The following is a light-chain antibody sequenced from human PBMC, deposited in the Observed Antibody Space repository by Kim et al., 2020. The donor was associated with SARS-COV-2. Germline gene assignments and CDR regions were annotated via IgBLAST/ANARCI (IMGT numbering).Light chain of an antibody. Sequence: QSITISCTGTSSDVGNYNYVSWYQQHPGKAPKLMIFDVSNRPSGISYRFSGSKSGNTASLTISGLQAEDEADYYCRSYTTSRTLLFGGGTQLTVL. CDR3: RSYTTSRTLL. V-gene: IGLV2-14*04. J-gene: IGLJ3*02. CDR2: DVS. CDR1: SSDVGNYNY.